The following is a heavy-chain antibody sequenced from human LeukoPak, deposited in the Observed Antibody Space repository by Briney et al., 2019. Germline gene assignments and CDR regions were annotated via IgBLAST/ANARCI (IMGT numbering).Heavy chain of an antibody. CDR1: GGTFSSYA. CDR3: AGYDYVWGSYRYTEYYFDY. V-gene: IGHV1-69*13. CDR2: IIPIFGTA. D-gene: IGHD3-16*02. J-gene: IGHJ4*02. Sequence: SVKVSCKASGGTFSSYAISWVRQAPGQGLEWTGGIIPIFGTANYAQKFQGRVTITADESTSTAYMELSSLRSEDTAVYYCAGYDYVWGSYRYTEYYFDYWGQGTLVTVSS.